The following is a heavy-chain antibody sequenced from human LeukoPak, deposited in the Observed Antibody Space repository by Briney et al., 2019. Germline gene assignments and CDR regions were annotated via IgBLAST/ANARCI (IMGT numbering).Heavy chain of an antibody. CDR1: GFTFSSYG. D-gene: IGHD3-22*01. J-gene: IGHJ4*02. Sequence: PGGSLRLSCAASGFTFSSYGMHWVRQAPGKGREWVAVIWYDGSNKYYADSVKGRFTISRDNSKNTLYLQMNSLRAEDTAVYYCARDTYYYDSSGYWRYFDYWGQGTLVTVSS. CDR3: ARDTYYYDSSGYWRYFDY. CDR2: IWYDGSNK. V-gene: IGHV3-33*01.